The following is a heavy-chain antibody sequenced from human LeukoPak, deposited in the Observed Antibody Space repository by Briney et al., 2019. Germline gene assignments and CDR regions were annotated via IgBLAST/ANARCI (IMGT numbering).Heavy chain of an antibody. CDR1: GFTFSSYS. Sequence: GGSLRLSCAASGFTFSSYSMNWVRQAPGKGLEWVSYISSSSSTIYYADSVKGRFTISRDNAKNSLYLQMNSLRAEDTAVYYCARAPLLWFGELVADYWGQGTLVTVSS. V-gene: IGHV3-48*01. J-gene: IGHJ4*02. CDR2: ISSSSSTI. D-gene: IGHD3-10*01. CDR3: ARAPLLWFGELVADY.